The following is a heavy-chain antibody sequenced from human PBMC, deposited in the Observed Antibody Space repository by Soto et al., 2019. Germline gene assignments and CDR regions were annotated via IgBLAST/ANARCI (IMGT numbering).Heavy chain of an antibody. V-gene: IGHV4-59*01. Sequence: SETLSLTCTVSGGSIGSYYWSWIRQPPGKGLEWIGYIYYSGSTNYNPSLKSRVTISVDTSKNQFSLKLSSVTAADTAVYYCARGELYGDYFDYWGQGTLVTVSS. CDR1: GGSIGSYY. J-gene: IGHJ4*02. CDR2: IYYSGST. CDR3: ARGELYGDYFDY. D-gene: IGHD4-17*01.